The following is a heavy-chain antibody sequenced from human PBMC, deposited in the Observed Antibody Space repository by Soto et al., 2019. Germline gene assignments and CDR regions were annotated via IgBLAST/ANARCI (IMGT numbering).Heavy chain of an antibody. CDR2: ISAYNGHT. CDR1: GYTLASYG. D-gene: IGHD3-16*02. CDR3: ARDRSDRSFDY. Sequence: ASVKVSCKASGYTLASYGISWVRQAPGQGLEWMGWISAYNGHTNYAQKLQGRVTMTTDTSTSTVYMELRSLRSGDTAVYYCARDRSDRSFDYWGQGTLVTVSS. V-gene: IGHV1-18*01. J-gene: IGHJ4*02.